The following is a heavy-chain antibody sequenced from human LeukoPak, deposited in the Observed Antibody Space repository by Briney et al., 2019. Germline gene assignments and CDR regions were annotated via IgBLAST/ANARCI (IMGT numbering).Heavy chain of an antibody. CDR3: ASGLTMVRGVIPHY. CDR2: INHSGST. Sequence: PSETLSLTCAVYGGSFSGYYWSWIRQPPGKGLEWIGEINHSGSTNCNPSLKSRVTISVDTSKNQFSLKLSSVTAADTAVYYCASGLTMVRGVIPHYWGQGTLVTVSS. D-gene: IGHD3-10*01. V-gene: IGHV4-34*01. J-gene: IGHJ4*02. CDR1: GGSFSGYY.